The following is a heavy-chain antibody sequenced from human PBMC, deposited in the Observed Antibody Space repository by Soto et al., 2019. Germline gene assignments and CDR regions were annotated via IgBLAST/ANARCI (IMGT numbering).Heavy chain of an antibody. CDR2: IRSKAYGGKT. V-gene: IGHV3-49*04. CDR1: GFTFGDYA. D-gene: IGHD2-21*01. J-gene: IGHJ3*02. CDR3: TRVSGGAIDAFDI. Sequence: GGSLRLSCTASGFTFGDYAMSWVRQAPGKGLEWVGFIRSKAYGGKTEYAASVKGRFTISRDDSKSIAYLQMNSLKTEDTAVYYCTRVSGGAIDAFDIWGQGTMVTVSS.